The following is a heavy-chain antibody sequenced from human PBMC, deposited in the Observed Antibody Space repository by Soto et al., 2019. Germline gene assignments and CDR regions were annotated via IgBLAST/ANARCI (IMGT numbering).Heavy chain of an antibody. D-gene: IGHD1-26*01. CDR3: TSDLVGASDSYGLDV. CDR2: IWHDGNNK. J-gene: IGHJ6*02. CDR1: GFTFSNYG. Sequence: GGSLRLSCAASGFTFSNYGMHWVRQAPGKGLEWVAIIWHDGNNKYYADSVRGRFIISRDNSKNRLYLQMNSLRAEDTAVYYCTSDLVGASDSYGLDVWGQGTPVTVSS. V-gene: IGHV3-33*01.